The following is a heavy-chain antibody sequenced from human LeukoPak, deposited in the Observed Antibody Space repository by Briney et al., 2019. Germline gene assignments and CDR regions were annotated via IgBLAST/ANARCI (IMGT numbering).Heavy chain of an antibody. CDR2: ISSSSSYI. CDR1: GFTFSSYS. V-gene: IGHV3-21*01. Sequence: SGGSLRLSCAASGFTFSSYSMNWVRQAPGKGLEWVSSISSSSSYIYYADSVKGRFTISRDNAKNSLYLQMNSLRAEDTAVYYCARIGTMTTVTTGDYWGQGTLVTVSS. J-gene: IGHJ4*02. D-gene: IGHD4-17*01. CDR3: ARIGTMTTVTTGDY.